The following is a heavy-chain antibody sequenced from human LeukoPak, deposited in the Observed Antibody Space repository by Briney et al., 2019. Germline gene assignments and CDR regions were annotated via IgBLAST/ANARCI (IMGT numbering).Heavy chain of an antibody. V-gene: IGHV3-48*01. CDR1: GFTFSSYS. J-gene: IGHJ4*02. CDR2: ISSSSSTI. CDR3: AKVGYYDSSGYYSY. D-gene: IGHD3-22*01. Sequence: PGGSLRLSCAASGFTFSSYSMNWVRQAPGKGLEWVSYISSSSSTIYYADSVKGRFTISRDNSKNTLYLQMNSLRAEDTAVYYCAKVGYYDSSGYYSYWGQGTLVTVSS.